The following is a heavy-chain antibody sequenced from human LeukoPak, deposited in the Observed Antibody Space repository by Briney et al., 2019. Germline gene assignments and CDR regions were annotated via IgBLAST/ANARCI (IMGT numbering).Heavy chain of an antibody. D-gene: IGHD3-3*01. J-gene: IGHJ2*01. V-gene: IGHV3-9*01. CDR1: GFTFDDYA. CDR3: AKDMSGRSRSYWYFDL. CDR2: ISWNSGSI. Sequence: QPGGSLRLSCAASGFTFDDYAMHWVRQAPGKGLEWVSGISWNSGSIGYADSVKGRFTISRDNAKNSLYLQMNSLRAEDTALYYCAKDMSGRSRSYWYFDLWGRGTLVTASS.